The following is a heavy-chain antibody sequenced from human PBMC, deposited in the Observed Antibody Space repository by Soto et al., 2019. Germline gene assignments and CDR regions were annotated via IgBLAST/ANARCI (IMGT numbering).Heavy chain of an antibody. Sequence: EVQLVESGGGLVQPGGSLRLSCTASEFRFSSYWRNWVRQSPGKGLEWVANINQDGSEKYYVDSVRGRFTISIDNAKNPLYLQMNNLRAEDTAVYYWARVSSPQRLADRVLWCKGTRVGVSS. CDR1: EFRFSSYW. J-gene: IGHJ6*04. CDR2: INQDGSEK. D-gene: IGHD1-1*01. CDR3: ARVSSPQRLADRVL. V-gene: IGHV3-7*01.